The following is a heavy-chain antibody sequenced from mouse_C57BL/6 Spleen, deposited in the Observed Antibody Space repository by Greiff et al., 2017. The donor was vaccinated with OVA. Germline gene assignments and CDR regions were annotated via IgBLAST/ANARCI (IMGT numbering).Heavy chain of an antibody. CDR1: GFTFSSYT. Sequence: EVMLVESGGGLVKPGGSLKLSCAASGFTFSSYTMSWVRQTPEKRLEWVATISGGGGNTYYPDSVKGRFTISRDNAKNTLYQQMSSLRSEDTALYYCARRTPYYFDYWGQGTTLTVSS. V-gene: IGHV5-9*01. CDR3: ARRTPYYFDY. CDR2: ISGGGGNT. J-gene: IGHJ2*01.